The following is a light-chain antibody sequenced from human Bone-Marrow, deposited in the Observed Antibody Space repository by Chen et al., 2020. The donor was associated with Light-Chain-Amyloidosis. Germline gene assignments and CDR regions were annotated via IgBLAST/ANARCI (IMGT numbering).Light chain of an antibody. J-gene: IGKJ4*01. V-gene: IGKV3-20*01. CDR1: QTISSKY. CDR2: GSS. CDR3: QQYGTSPLT. Sequence: EIVLTQSPGTLSLSPGEGANLSCRASQTISSKYLTLYQQKFGQGPRLLIYGSSSRATGIPDRFTGSGSGTDVTLTINRLEPEDFAMYYCQQYGTSPLTFGGGTKVEIK.